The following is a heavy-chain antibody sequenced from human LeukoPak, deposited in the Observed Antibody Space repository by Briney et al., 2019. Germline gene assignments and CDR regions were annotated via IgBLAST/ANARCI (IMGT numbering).Heavy chain of an antibody. J-gene: IGHJ4*02. D-gene: IGHD2-15*01. CDR1: GFTFSTYA. V-gene: IGHV3-23*01. Sequence: GGSLRLSCAASGFTFSTYAMSWVRQAPGKGLEWVSGISGSGGSTYYADSVKGRFTISRDNSKNTLYLQMNSLRAEDTAVYYCASGQCSGGSCYYLDYWGQGTLVTVSS. CDR2: ISGSGGST. CDR3: ASGQCSGGSCYYLDY.